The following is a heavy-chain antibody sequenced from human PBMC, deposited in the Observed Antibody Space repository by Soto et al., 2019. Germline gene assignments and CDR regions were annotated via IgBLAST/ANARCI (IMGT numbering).Heavy chain of an antibody. CDR2: IYDSGST. J-gene: IGHJ4*02. CDR3: ARTWGLIKFDY. V-gene: IGHV4-30-2*01. D-gene: IGHD2-8*01. CDR1: GGSISGGGYS. Sequence: SETLSLTCAVSGGSISGGGYSWSWIRQPPGKGLEWIGYIYDSGSTYYNPSLKSRVTISVDRSKNQFSLNLNSVTAADTAVYYCARTWGLIKFDYWGQGTLVTVSS.